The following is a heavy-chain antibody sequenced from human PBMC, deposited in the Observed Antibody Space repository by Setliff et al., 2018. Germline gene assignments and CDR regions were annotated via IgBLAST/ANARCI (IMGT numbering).Heavy chain of an antibody. D-gene: IGHD6-19*01. CDR1: GYSFTSFG. CDR2: VSTYNGDT. J-gene: IGHJ3*02. Sequence: ASVKVSCKASGYSFTSFGITWVRQAPGQGLEWMGWVSTYNGDTNYAQKFRGRVTMTTDISTSTVYMELRTLRSDDTAVYYCARRPIALAGYRKGAFDIWGQGTMV. CDR3: ARRPIALAGYRKGAFDI. V-gene: IGHV1-18*01.